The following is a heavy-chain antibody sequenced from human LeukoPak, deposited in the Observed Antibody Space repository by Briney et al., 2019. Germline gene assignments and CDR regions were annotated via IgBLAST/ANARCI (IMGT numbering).Heavy chain of an antibody. V-gene: IGHV4-59*01. D-gene: IGHD2-21*02. CDR1: GGSISSYY. CDR3: ARGGSGGDCSAFDY. Sequence: SETLSLTCTVSGGSISSYYWSWIRQPPGKGLEWIGYIYYSGSTNYNPSLKSRVTISVDTSKNQFSLKLSSVTAADTAVYYCARGGSGGDCSAFDYWGQGTLVTVS. J-gene: IGHJ4*02. CDR2: IYYSGST.